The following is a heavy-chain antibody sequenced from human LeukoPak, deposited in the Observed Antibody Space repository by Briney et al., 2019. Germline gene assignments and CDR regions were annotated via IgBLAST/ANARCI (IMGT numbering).Heavy chain of an antibody. CDR2: ISSSSSYI. CDR1: GFTFSSYS. CDR3: ARGVPYYYDGSGYSRFDY. V-gene: IGHV3-21*01. D-gene: IGHD3-22*01. Sequence: GGSLRLSCAASGFTFSSYSMNWVRQAPGKGLEWVSSISSSSSYIYYADSVKGRFTISRDSAKNSLYLQMNSLRAEDTAVYYCARGVPYYYDGSGYSRFDYWGQGTLVTVSS. J-gene: IGHJ4*02.